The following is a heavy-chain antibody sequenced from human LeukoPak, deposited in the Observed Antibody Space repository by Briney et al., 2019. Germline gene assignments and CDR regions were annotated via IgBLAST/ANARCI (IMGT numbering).Heavy chain of an antibody. D-gene: IGHD4-23*01. CDR3: ARGKGGGKGYYYYYMDV. CDR2: IYYSGST. Sequence: PSETLSLTCSVSGGSISSYYWSWIRQPPGKGLGWIWYIYYSGSTNYNPSLKSRVTISVDTSKNQFSLKLSSVTAADTAVYYCARGKGGGKGYYYYYMDVWGKGTTVTISS. J-gene: IGHJ6*03. CDR1: GGSISSYY. V-gene: IGHV4-59*01.